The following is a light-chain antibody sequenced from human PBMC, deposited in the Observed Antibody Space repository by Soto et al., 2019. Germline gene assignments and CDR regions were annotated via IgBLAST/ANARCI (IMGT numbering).Light chain of an antibody. CDR2: DVT. CDR1: SSDVGGFDH. J-gene: IGLJ1*01. Sequence: QSALTQPASVSGSPGQSITISCTGTSSDVGGFDHVSWFQQHPGKAPKLMIYDVTNRPSGVSNRFAGSKSGYTASLTISWLQPGDEADYYCSSYTGDSIGVFGTGTKLTVL. V-gene: IGLV2-14*01. CDR3: SSYTGDSIGV.